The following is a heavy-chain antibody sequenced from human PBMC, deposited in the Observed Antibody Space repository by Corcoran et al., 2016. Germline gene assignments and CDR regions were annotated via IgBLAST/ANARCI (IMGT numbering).Heavy chain of an antibody. J-gene: IGHJ5*02. D-gene: IGHD6-19*01. CDR3: AKDKYSSGWFNWFDP. CDR2: ISGSGGST. CDR1: GFTFSSYA. Sequence: EVQLLESGGGLVQPGGSLRLSCAASGFTFSSYAMSWVRQAPGKGLEWVSAISGSGGSTYYADSVKGRFTISRDKSKNTLYLQMNSLRAEDTAVYYCAKDKYSSGWFNWFDPWGQGTLVTVSS. V-gene: IGHV3-23*01.